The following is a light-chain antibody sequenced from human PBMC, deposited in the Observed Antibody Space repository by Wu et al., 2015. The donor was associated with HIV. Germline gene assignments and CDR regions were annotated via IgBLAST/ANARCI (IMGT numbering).Light chain of an antibody. Sequence: EIVMTQSPVTLSVSPGERATLFCRASQSVSSDLAWYQQKPGQAPRLLIYGASSRATGIPARFSGSGSGTEFTLTISSMQSEDFVVYFCQQYANWPPLFSFGQGTKVEIK. V-gene: IGKV3-15*01. CDR1: QSVSSD. CDR2: GAS. J-gene: IGKJ2*03. CDR3: QQYANWPPLFS.